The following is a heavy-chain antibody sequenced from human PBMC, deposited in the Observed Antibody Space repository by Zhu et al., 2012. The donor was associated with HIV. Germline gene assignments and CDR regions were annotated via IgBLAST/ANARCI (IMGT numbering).Heavy chain of an antibody. V-gene: IGHV4-38-2*01. J-gene: IGHJ4*02. CDR3: ARQVPYYHTSGSREKTFELR. CDR1: GYSISRGFF. D-gene: IGHD3-10*01. CDR2: IYHTGST. Sequence: QVQMQESGPGLVKPSETLSLACAVSGYSISRGFFWGWIRQSPGKGLEWIGSIYHTGSTYYTPSLKSRVTISVDTSKNQFSLKVTSVTAADTAVYYCARQVPYYHTSGSREKTFELRGVRGRLVTVSS.